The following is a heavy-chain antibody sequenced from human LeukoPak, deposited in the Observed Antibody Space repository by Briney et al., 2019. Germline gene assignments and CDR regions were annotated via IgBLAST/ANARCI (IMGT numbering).Heavy chain of an antibody. J-gene: IGHJ3*02. CDR3: ARDANSGSYYLHGAFDI. D-gene: IGHD1-26*01. V-gene: IGHV4-31*03. CDR1: GGSISRVGYY. CDR2: IYYSGST. Sequence: SQTMSLTSTVSGGSISRVGYYWNWIRHHPGKGLEWIGYIYYSGSTYYNSSLKSRVTISVDTSKNQFSLKLSSVAAADTAVYYCARDANSGSYYLHGAFDIWGQGTMVTVSS.